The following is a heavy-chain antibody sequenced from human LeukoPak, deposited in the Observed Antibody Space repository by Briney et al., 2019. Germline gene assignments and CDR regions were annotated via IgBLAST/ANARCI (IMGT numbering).Heavy chain of an antibody. CDR1: GYTFTSYG. Sequence: PVASVKVSCKASGYTFTSYGISWVRQAPGQGLEWMGGIIPIFGTANYAQKFQGRVTITTDESTSTAYMELSSLRSEDTAVYYCARGRIVVVPAAYYYYYYMDVWGKGTTVTVSS. J-gene: IGHJ6*03. V-gene: IGHV1-69*05. CDR3: ARGRIVVVPAAYYYYYYMDV. CDR2: IIPIFGTA. D-gene: IGHD2-2*01.